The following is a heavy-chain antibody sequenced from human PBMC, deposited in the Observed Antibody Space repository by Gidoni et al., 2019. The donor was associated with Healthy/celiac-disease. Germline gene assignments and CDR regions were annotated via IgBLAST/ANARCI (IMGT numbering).Heavy chain of an antibody. CDR1: GGTFSSYA. CDR2: IIPIFGTA. J-gene: IGHJ2*01. D-gene: IGHD3-22*01. CDR3: AREVGTYYYGSRWYFDL. V-gene: IGHV1-69*01. Sequence: QVQLVQSGAEVKKPGSSVKVSCKASGGTFSSYAISWVRQAPGQGLEWMGGIIPIFGTANYAQKFQGRVTMTADESTSTAYMELSSLRSEDTAVYYCAREVGTYYYGSRWYFDLWGRGTLVTVSS.